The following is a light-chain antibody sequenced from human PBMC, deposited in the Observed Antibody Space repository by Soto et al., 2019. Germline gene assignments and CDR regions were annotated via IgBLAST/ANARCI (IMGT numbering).Light chain of an antibody. CDR3: CSYAGTYTYVV. V-gene: IGLV2-11*01. J-gene: IGLJ2*01. Sequence: QSALTQPRSVSGSPGQSVTISCTGTSSDVGGYNFVSWYQHHPGKAPKVSIYDASKRPSGVPDRFSGSKSGNTASLTISGLQAEDEADYHCCSYAGTYTYVVFGGGTKVTVL. CDR1: SSDVGGYNF. CDR2: DAS.